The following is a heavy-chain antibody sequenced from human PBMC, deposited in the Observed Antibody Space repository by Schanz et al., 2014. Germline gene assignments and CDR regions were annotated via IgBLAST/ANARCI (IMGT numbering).Heavy chain of an antibody. CDR2: LSGSGGST. Sequence: EVHLVESGGGLVKRGGSLRLSCAASGFTFSSYAMSWVRQALGKGLEWVSALSGSGGSTYYADSVKGRFTISRDNSKNTLYLQMNSLRAEDTAVYYCAKQIHYDILTVTRNWGQGTLVTVSS. CDR1: GFTFSSYA. V-gene: IGHV3-23*04. D-gene: IGHD3-9*01. CDR3: AKQIHYDILTVTRN. J-gene: IGHJ4*02.